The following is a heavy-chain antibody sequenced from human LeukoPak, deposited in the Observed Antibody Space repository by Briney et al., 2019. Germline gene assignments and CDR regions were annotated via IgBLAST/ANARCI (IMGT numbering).Heavy chain of an antibody. CDR1: GGSFSSYY. CDR3: ARKGYSGTQGSSGYYYYYYYMDV. V-gene: IGHV4-34*01. CDR2: INHSGST. J-gene: IGHJ6*03. D-gene: IGHD6-19*01. Sequence: SETLSLTCAVYGGSFSSYYWSWIRQPPGKGLEWIGEINHSGSTNYNPSLKSRVTISVDTSKNQFSLKLSSVTAADTAVYYCARKGYSGTQGSSGYYYYYYYMDVWGKGTTVTVSS.